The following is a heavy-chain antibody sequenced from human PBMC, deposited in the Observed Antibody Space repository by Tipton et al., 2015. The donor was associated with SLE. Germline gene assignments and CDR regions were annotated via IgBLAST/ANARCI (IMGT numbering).Heavy chain of an antibody. V-gene: IGHV3-33*01. CDR3: ARDLYSSSWYSPFDY. Sequence: SLRLSCAASGFTFSSYGMYWVRQAPGKGLEWVAVIWHDGSNKYYADSVKGRFTISRDNSKNTLYLQMNSLRAEDTAVYYCARDLYSSSWYSPFDYWGQGTLVTVSS. CDR2: IWHDGSNK. J-gene: IGHJ4*02. D-gene: IGHD6-13*01. CDR1: GFTFSSYG.